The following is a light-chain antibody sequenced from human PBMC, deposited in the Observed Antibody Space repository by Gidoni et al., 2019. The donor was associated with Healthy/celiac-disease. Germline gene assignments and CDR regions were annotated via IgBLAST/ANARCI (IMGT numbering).Light chain of an antibody. CDR2: KDS. V-gene: IGLV3-25*03. Sequence: PSVSVSPGQTARITCSGDALPKQYAYWYQQKPGQAPVLVIYKDSERPSGIPERFSGSSSGTTVTLTISGVQAEDEADYYCQSADSSGTVVFGGGTKLTV. CDR1: ALPKQY. J-gene: IGLJ2*01. CDR3: QSADSSGTVV.